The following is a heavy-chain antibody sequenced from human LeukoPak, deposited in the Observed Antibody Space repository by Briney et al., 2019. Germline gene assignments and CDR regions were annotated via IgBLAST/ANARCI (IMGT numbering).Heavy chain of an antibody. CDR3: AKDYDQEDYGMDV. CDR2: ISGSGGST. D-gene: IGHD3-3*01. Sequence: PGGSLRLSCAASGFTLSSYAMSCVRQAPGKGLEWVSAISGSGGSTYYADSVKGRFTISRDNSKNTLYLQMNSLRAEDTAVYYCAKDYDQEDYGMDVWGQGTTVTVSS. CDR1: GFTLSSYA. J-gene: IGHJ6*02. V-gene: IGHV3-23*01.